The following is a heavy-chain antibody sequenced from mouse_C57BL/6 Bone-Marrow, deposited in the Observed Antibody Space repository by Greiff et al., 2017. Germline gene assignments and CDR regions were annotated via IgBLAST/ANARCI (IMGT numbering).Heavy chain of an antibody. CDR1: GFTFSDYY. D-gene: IGHD1-1*01. J-gene: IGHJ4*01. Sequence: EVQGVESGGGLVQPGGSLKLSCAASGFTFSDYYMYWVRQTPEKRLEWVAYISNGGGSTYYPDTVKGRFTISRDNAKNTLYLQMSRLKSEDTAMYYCARQGVITTVVALYYYAMDYWGQGTSVTVAS. CDR3: ARQGVITTVVALYYYAMDY. CDR2: ISNGGGST. V-gene: IGHV5-12*01.